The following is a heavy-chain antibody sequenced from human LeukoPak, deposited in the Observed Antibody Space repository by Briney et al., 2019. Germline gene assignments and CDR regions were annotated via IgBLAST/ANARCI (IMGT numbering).Heavy chain of an antibody. D-gene: IGHD1-26*01. V-gene: IGHV3-7*01. J-gene: IGHJ5*02. Sequence: GGSLRLSCTASGFTFSNYWMTWVRQAPGKRLEWVAYIRQDGSEKYYVDSVKGRFTISRDNAKNSLCLQMNSLRVEDTAVYYCARLSDPFDPWGQGTLVTVSS. CDR1: GFTFSNYW. CDR2: IRQDGSEK. CDR3: ARLSDPFDP.